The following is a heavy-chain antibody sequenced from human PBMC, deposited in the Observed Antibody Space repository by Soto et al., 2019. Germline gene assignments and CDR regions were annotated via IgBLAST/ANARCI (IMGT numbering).Heavy chain of an antibody. V-gene: IGHV3-23*01. J-gene: IGHJ3*02. CDR3: AKDPVVGTRRAFDI. CDR2: ISGSGGST. D-gene: IGHD1-26*01. Sequence: SCSNFAMNWVRQAPGKVLEWVSAISGSGGSTYYEDSVKGRFTISRDNSKNTLYLQMNSLRAEDTAVYYCAKDPVVGTRRAFDIWGQGTMVNVSS. CDR1: SCSNFA.